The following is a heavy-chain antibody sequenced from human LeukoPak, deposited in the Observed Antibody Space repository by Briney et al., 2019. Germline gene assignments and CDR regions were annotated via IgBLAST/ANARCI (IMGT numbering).Heavy chain of an antibody. Sequence: PSETLSLTCTVSGGSISSSNYYWGWIRQPPGKGLEWIGSIYYSGSTYYNPSLKSRVTISVDTSKNQFSLKLSSVAAADTAVYYCARDLSVYYYDSSGSPGVNYFDYWGQGTLVTVSS. D-gene: IGHD3-22*01. J-gene: IGHJ4*02. V-gene: IGHV4-39*07. CDR3: ARDLSVYYYDSSGSPGVNYFDY. CDR2: IYYSGST. CDR1: GGSISSSNYY.